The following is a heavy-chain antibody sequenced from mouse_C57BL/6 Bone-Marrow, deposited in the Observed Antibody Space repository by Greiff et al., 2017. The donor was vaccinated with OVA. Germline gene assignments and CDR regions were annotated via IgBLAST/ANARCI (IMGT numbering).Heavy chain of an antibody. CDR2: ISSGGST. V-gene: IGHV5-6-5*01. CDR3: ARVDYDRAYAMDY. J-gene: IGHJ4*01. Sequence: EVQLQESGGGLVKPGGSLKLSCAASGFTFSSYAMSWVRQTPEKRLEWVASISSGGSTYYPDSVKGRFTISRDNARNILYLQMSSLRSEDTAMYYCARVDYDRAYAMDYWGQGTSVTVSS. CDR1: GFTFSSYA. D-gene: IGHD2-4*01.